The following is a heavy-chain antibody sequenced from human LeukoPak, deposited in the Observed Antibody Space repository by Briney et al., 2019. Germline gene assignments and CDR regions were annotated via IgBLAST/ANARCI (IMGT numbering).Heavy chain of an antibody. Sequence: ASVTVSCKASGYTFTNYYMHWVRQAPGQGLEWMGIINHSGGSTNYAQKFQGRVTMTRDTSTSTVYMELSSLRSEYTAMYYCARDLSAMAAAGTGYLFDPWGQGTLVTVSS. V-gene: IGHV1-46*01. CDR3: ARDLSAMAAAGTGYLFDP. CDR1: GYTFTNYY. J-gene: IGHJ5*02. CDR2: INHSGGST. D-gene: IGHD6-13*01.